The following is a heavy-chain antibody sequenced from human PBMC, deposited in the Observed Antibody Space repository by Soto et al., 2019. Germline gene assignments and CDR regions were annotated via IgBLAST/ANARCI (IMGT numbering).Heavy chain of an antibody. V-gene: IGHV1-18*01. CDR1: GYTFTSYG. J-gene: IGHJ4*02. CDR2: ISAYNGNT. CDR3: ARASYYDSSGYPTGVFDY. D-gene: IGHD3-22*01. Sequence: QVQLVQSGAEVKKPGASVKVSCKASGYTFTSYGISWVRQAPGQGLEWMGWISAYNGNTNYAQKLQGRVTMTTDTSTSTAYMELRSLRSDDTAVYYCARASYYDSSGYPTGVFDYWGQGTLVTVSS.